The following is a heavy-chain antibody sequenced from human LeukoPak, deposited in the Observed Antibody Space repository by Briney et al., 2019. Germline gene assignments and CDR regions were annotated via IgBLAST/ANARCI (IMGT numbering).Heavy chain of an antibody. J-gene: IGHJ4*02. CDR3: ARESIYCTNGVCYFSDFDY. CDR1: GYTFISYG. V-gene: IGHV1-18*01. D-gene: IGHD2-8*01. Sequence: ASVKVSCKASGYTFISYGISWVRQAPGQGLEWMGWISAYNGNTNYAQKLRGRVTMTTDTSTSTAYMELRSLRSDDTAVYYCARESIYCTNGVCYFSDFDYWGQGTLVTVSS. CDR2: ISAYNGNT.